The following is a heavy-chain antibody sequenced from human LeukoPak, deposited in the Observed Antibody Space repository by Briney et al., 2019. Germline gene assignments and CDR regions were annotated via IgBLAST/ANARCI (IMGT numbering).Heavy chain of an antibody. Sequence: GGSLRLSCAASGFTFSRCGMHWVCQAPGKGLEWVSVIYSGGSTYYADSVKGRFTISRDNSKNTLYLQMNSLRAEDTAVYYCARDRAVAGTGREGFDYWGQGTLVTVSS. J-gene: IGHJ4*02. CDR1: GFTFSRCG. V-gene: IGHV3-66*01. CDR3: ARDRAVAGTGREGFDY. D-gene: IGHD6-19*01. CDR2: IYSGGST.